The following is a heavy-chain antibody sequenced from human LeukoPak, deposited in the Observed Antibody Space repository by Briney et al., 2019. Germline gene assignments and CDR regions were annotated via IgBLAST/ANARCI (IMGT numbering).Heavy chain of an antibody. Sequence: GASVKVSCKASGYTFTSYDINWVRQATGQGLEWMGWMNPSSCNTGYAQKFQGRVTMTRNTSISTAYMELSSLRSEDTAVYYCARTESVDCSSTSCSYYYYYYMGVWGKGTTVTVSS. CDR2: MNPSSCNT. V-gene: IGHV1-8*01. CDR1: GYTFTSYD. D-gene: IGHD2-2*01. CDR3: ARTESVDCSSTSCSYYYYYYMGV. J-gene: IGHJ6*03.